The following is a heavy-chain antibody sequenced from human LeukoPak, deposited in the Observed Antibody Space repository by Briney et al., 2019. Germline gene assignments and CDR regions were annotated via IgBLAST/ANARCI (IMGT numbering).Heavy chain of an antibody. CDR3: ARVIFGVALDY. CDR1: GASISSASYY. Sequence: SETLSLTCTVSGASISSASYYWSWIRQPAGKGLEWIGRIYTSGSTNYNPSLKSRVTISVDTSKNQFSLKLNPVTAADTAVYYCARVIFGVALDYWGQGTLVTVSS. CDR2: IYTSGST. V-gene: IGHV4-61*02. J-gene: IGHJ4*02. D-gene: IGHD3-3*01.